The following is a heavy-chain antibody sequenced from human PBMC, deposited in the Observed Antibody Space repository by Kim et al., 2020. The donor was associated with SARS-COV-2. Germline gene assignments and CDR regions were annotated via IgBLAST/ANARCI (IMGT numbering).Heavy chain of an antibody. V-gene: IGHV4-59*13. CDR2: LYYTGRS. Sequence: SETLSLTCTVSGVFFTVYYWSWVRQPPGKGLEWIGYLYYTGRSHSNPSLAGRVSMSVDLSINQFSMRLFSVTAADTAVYYCVRDRDILVVSPDKRRFFTYYGMDVWCQGTTVIVSS. J-gene: IGHJ6*02. D-gene: IGHD2-2*01. CDR3: VRDRDILVVSPDKRRFFTYYGMDV. CDR1: GVFFTVYY.